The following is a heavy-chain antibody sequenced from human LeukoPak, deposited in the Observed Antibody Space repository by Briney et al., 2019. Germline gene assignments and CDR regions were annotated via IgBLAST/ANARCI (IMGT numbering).Heavy chain of an antibody. CDR2: IYYSGST. V-gene: IGHV4-59*01. CDR3: ARVRGHIAAAGTWWFDP. D-gene: IGHD6-13*01. Sequence: PSETLSLTCTVSGGSISSYYWSWIRQPPGKGLEWIGYIYYSGSTNYNPSLKSRVTISVDTSKNQFSLKLSSVTAADTAVYYCARVRGHIAAAGTWWFDPWGQGTLVTVSS. J-gene: IGHJ5*02. CDR1: GGSISSYY.